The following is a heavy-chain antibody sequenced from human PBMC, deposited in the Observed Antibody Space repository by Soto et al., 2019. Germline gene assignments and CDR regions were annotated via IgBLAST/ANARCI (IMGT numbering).Heavy chain of an antibody. J-gene: IGHJ6*02. CDR3: ARDSRGYYDSSGYYYYGMDV. V-gene: IGHV1-46*01. D-gene: IGHD3-22*01. CDR2: INPSGGST. Sequence: ASVKVSCKASGYTFTSYYMHWVRQAPGQGLEWMGIINPSGGSTSYAQKFQGRVTMTRDTSTSTVYMELSSLRSEDTAVYYCARDSRGYYDSSGYYYYGMDVWGQGTTVTVSS. CDR1: GYTFTSYY.